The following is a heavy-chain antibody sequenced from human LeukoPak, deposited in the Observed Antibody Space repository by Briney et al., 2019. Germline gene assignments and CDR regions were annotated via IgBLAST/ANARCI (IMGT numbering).Heavy chain of an antibody. Sequence: ASVKVSCKASGYTFTGYYMHWVRQAPGQGLERMGWINPNSGGTNYAQKFQGRVTMTRDTSISTAYMELSKLRSDDTAVYYCAREQQLISGWFDPWGQGTLVTVSS. CDR3: AREQQLISGWFDP. CDR1: GYTFTGYY. V-gene: IGHV1-2*02. D-gene: IGHD6-13*01. CDR2: INPNSGGT. J-gene: IGHJ5*02.